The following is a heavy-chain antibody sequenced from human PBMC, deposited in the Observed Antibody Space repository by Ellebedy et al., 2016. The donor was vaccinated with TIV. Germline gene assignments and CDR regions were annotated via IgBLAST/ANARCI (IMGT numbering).Heavy chain of an antibody. CDR1: GFTISNTY. Sequence: GGSLRLXCAASGFTISNTYMSWVRQAPGKGLEWVAILHSGGTTFYADSVKGRFTISRDSSKNTLYLQMNSLRVEDTAVYYCARAPTVTSVFDCWGQGTLVTVSS. D-gene: IGHD4-17*01. CDR3: ARAPTVTSVFDC. J-gene: IGHJ4*02. CDR2: LHSGGTT. V-gene: IGHV3-53*01.